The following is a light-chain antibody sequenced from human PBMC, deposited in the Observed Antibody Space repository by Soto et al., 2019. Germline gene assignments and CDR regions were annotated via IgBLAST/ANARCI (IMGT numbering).Light chain of an antibody. J-gene: IGLJ2*01. Sequence: QAVVTQPPSASGTPGHRVTISCSGSSSNIGTNTVIWYQQLPGAAPKLLIYSDNQRPSGVPDRFSGSKSGTSASLAISGLQSEDEADYYCAAWDVSLVVFGGGTKLTVL. CDR2: SDN. CDR1: SSNIGTNT. V-gene: IGLV1-44*01. CDR3: AAWDVSLVV.